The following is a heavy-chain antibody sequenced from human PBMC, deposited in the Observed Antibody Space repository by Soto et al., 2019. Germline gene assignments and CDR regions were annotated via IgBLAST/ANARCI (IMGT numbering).Heavy chain of an antibody. J-gene: IGHJ6*02. CDR2: IYYSGST. Sequence: QLQLQESGPGLVKPSETLSLTCTVSGGSISSSSYYWGWIRQPPGKGLEWIGSIYYSGSTYYNPSLKSRVTISVDTSKNQFSLKLSSVTAADTAVYYCARLPYSSSWYGYYYGMDVWGQGTTVTVSS. D-gene: IGHD6-13*01. CDR3: ARLPYSSSWYGYYYGMDV. V-gene: IGHV4-39*01. CDR1: GGSISSSSYY.